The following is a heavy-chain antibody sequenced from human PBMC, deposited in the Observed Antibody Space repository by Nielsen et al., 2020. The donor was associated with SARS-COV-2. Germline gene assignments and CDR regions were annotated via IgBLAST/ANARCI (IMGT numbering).Heavy chain of an antibody. CDR1: GFSFSSYA. V-gene: IGHV3-23*01. D-gene: IGHD7-27*01. J-gene: IGHJ4*02. CDR3: ARGNGWGSYFDY. CDR2: IGTTGDKT. Sequence: GESLKISCAASGFSFSSYAMTWVRQAPGKGLEWVSSIGTTGDKTSYADSVKGRFTISRDNSKNTLYLQMNSLRAEDTAVYYCARGNGWGSYFDYWGQGTLVTVSS.